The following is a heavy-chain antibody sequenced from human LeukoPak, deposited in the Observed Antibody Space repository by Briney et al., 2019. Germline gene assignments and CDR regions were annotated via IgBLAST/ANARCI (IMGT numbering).Heavy chain of an antibody. CDR1: GGSITSNTYF. CDR2: IYYSGST. D-gene: IGHD3-10*01. V-gene: IGHV4-39*07. J-gene: IGHJ6*03. Sequence: SETLSLTCIVSGGSITSNTYFWDWIRQTPGKGLEWIGSIYYSGSTYYNPSLKSRVTMSVDTSKNQFSLKLSSVTAADTAVYYCASGQIGAILLWFGEPSSSPDYYMDVWGKGTTVTISS. CDR3: ASGQIGAILLWFGEPSSSPDYYMDV.